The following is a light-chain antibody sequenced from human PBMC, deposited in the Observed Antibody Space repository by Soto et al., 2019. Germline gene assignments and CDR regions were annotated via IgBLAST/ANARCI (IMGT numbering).Light chain of an antibody. J-gene: IGKJ1*01. Sequence: IVMTQSPLSLPVTPGEPAAISCRSSQSRLHSNGYNYVDWYLQKPGQSPQLLIYLGSNRASGVPDRFSGSGSGTDFTLTINSLQPEDFATYYCQQSYSTPQTFGQGTKVDI. CDR3: QQSYSTPQT. V-gene: IGKV2-28*01. CDR1: QSRLHSNGYNY. CDR2: LGS.